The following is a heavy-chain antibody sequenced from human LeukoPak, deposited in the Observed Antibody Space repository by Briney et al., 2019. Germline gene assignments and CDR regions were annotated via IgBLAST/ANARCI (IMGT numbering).Heavy chain of an antibody. J-gene: IGHJ3*02. CDR3: AGTDTAMAPRAFDI. D-gene: IGHD5-18*01. CDR2: IYYSGST. Sequence: SSETLSLTCTVSGGSISSYYWSWIRQPPGKGLEWIGYIYYSGSTNYNPSLKSRVTISVDTSKNQFSLKLSSVTAADTAVYYCAGTDTAMAPRAFDIWGQGTMVTVSS. V-gene: IGHV4-59*08. CDR1: GGSISSYY.